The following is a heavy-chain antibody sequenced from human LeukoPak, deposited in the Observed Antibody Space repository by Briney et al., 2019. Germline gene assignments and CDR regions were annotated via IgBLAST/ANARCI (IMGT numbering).Heavy chain of an antibody. J-gene: IGHJ4*02. CDR2: ISSSSSTI. Sequence: GGSLRLSCAASGFTFSGYSMNWVRQAPGKGLEWVSYISSSSSTIYYADSVKGRFTISRDNAKNSLYLQMNSLRAEDTAVYYCARDPYSGYDLQAFDYWGQGTLVTVSS. V-gene: IGHV3-48*01. CDR1: GFTFSGYS. D-gene: IGHD5-12*01. CDR3: ARDPYSGYDLQAFDY.